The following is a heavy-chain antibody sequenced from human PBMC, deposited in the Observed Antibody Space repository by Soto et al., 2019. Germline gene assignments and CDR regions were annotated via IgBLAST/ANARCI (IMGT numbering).Heavy chain of an antibody. D-gene: IGHD1-26*01. CDR1: GFTFTSSA. CDR3: AADRGSYYEFDAFDI. J-gene: IGHJ3*02. CDR2: IVVGSGNT. V-gene: IGHV1-58*01. Sequence: ASVKVSCKASGFTFTSSAVQWVRQARGQRLEWIGWIVVGSGNTNYAQKFQERVTITRDMSTSTAYMELSSLRSEDTAVYYCAADRGSYYEFDAFDIWGQGTMVTVSS.